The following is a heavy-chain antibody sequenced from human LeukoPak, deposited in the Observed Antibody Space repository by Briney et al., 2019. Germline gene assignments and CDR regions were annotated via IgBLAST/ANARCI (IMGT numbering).Heavy chain of an antibody. D-gene: IGHD4-17*01. V-gene: IGHV4-34*01. Sequence: SETLSLTCAVYGGSFSGYYWSWIRQPPGKGLEWIGEINHSGSTNYNPSLKSRVTISVDTSKNQLSLKLSSVTAADTAVYYCARTVTIYYYYYYYMDVWGKGTTVTVSS. CDR2: INHSGST. CDR1: GGSFSGYY. CDR3: ARTVTIYYYYYYYMDV. J-gene: IGHJ6*03.